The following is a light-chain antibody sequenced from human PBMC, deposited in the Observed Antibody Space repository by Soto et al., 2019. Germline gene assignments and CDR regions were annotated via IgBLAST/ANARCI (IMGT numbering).Light chain of an antibody. CDR1: SSDVVTYNL. J-gene: IGLJ1*01. CDR2: EGT. CDR3: YSFAGSTTFSYV. Sequence: LTQPASVSGSPGQSISISCTGTSSDVVTYNLVSWYQQHPGKAPTVLIYEGTKRPSGVSNRFSGSKSGNTASLTISGLQTEDEADYYCYSFAGSTTFSYVFGPGTKVTVL. V-gene: IGLV2-23*03.